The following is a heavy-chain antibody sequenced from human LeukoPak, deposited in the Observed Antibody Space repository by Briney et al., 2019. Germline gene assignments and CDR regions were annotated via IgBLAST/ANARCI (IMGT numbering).Heavy chain of an antibody. D-gene: IGHD3-22*01. V-gene: IGHV4-34*01. CDR1: GGSFSGYY. CDR3: ARVGSYFDSGRPKGLVTDY. CDR2: INHSGST. J-gene: IGHJ4*02. Sequence: SETLSLTCAVYGGSFSGYYWSWIRQPPGKGLEWIGEINHSGSTNYNPSLKSRVTISVDTSKNQFSLRLSSVTAADTAVYYCARVGSYFDSGRPKGLVTDYWGQGTLVTVSS.